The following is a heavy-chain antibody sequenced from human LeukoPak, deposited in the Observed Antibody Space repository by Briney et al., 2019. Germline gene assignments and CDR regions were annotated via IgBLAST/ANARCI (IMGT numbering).Heavy chain of an antibody. V-gene: IGHV3-23*01. Sequence: GGSLRLSCAASGSTFSSYATNWVRQAPGKGLEWVSSISGSGGIPYYAASVKGRLTISRDNSKNTLYLQMNSLRAEDTAVYYCSKGTRDNYGDYVDSWGQGTLVTVSS. CDR3: SKGTRDNYGDYVDS. CDR2: ISGSGGIP. D-gene: IGHD4-17*01. J-gene: IGHJ4*02. CDR1: GSTFSSYA.